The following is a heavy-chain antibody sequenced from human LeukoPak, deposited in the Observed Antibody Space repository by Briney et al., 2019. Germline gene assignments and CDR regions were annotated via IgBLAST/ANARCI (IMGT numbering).Heavy chain of an antibody. Sequence: SETLSLTCAVYGGSFSDYYWKWIRQTPGKGLEWIGEINHSGSTNYNPSLKSRVTISVDTSKNQFSLKLSSVTAADTAVYYCARGAVLTYSSVRPFDYWGQGTLVTVSS. D-gene: IGHD6-19*01. V-gene: IGHV4-34*01. J-gene: IGHJ4*02. CDR1: GGSFSDYY. CDR2: INHSGST. CDR3: ARGAVLTYSSVRPFDY.